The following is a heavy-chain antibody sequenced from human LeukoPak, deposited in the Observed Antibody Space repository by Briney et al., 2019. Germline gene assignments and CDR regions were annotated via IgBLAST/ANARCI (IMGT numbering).Heavy chain of an antibody. J-gene: IGHJ4*02. CDR2: ISSDGSNT. Sequence: PGGSLRLSRAVSGFTFNKYYMHWVRQAPGKGLVWVSRISSDGSNTNYADSVKGRFTISRDNAKNTLYLQMNSLRAEDTAVYYCIRVPYWGQGALVTVSS. CDR1: GFTFNKYY. V-gene: IGHV3-74*01. CDR3: IRVPY.